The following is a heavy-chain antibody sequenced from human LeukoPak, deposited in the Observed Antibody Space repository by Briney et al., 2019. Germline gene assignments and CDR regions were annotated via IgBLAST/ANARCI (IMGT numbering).Heavy chain of an antibody. CDR1: GFTFSSYS. CDR2: ISSSSSTI. CDR3: ARSYPLTIFGVVTEYYFDY. V-gene: IGHV3-48*04. Sequence: GGSLRPSCAASGFTFSSYSMNWVRQAPGKGLEWVSYISSSSSTIYYADSVKGRFTISRDNAKNSLYLQMNSLRAEDTAVYYCARSYPLTIFGVVTEYYFDYWGQGTLVTVSS. J-gene: IGHJ4*02. D-gene: IGHD3-3*01.